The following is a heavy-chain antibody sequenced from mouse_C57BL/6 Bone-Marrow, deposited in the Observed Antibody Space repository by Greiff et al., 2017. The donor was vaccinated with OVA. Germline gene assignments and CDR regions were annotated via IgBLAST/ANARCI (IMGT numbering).Heavy chain of an antibody. CDR3: ARMGWLLHFAY. Sequence: VQLQQPGAELVKPGASVKLSCKASGYTFTSYWMHWVKLRPGQGLEWIGMIHPNSGSTNYNEKFKSKATLTVDKSSSTAYMQLSSLTSEDSAVYYCARMGWLLHFAYWGQGTLVTVSA. J-gene: IGHJ3*01. CDR1: GYTFTSYW. CDR2: IHPNSGST. V-gene: IGHV1-64*01. D-gene: IGHD2-3*01.